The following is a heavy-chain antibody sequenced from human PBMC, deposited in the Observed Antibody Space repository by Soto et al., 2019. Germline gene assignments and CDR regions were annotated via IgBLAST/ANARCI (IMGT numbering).Heavy chain of an antibody. D-gene: IGHD2-15*01. CDR1: GGAFSSYA. CDR2: IIPIFGTA. Sequence: SVKVSCKASGGAFSSYAISWVRQAPGQGLEWMGGIIPIFGTANYAQKFQGRVTITADESTSTAYMELSSLRSEDTAVYYCARCRLGYCSGGSCYIPYYFDYWGQGTLVTV. V-gene: IGHV1-69*13. CDR3: ARCRLGYCSGGSCYIPYYFDY. J-gene: IGHJ4*02.